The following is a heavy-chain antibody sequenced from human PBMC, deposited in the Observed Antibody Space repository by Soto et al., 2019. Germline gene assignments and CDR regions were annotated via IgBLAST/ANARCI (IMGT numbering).Heavy chain of an antibody. D-gene: IGHD3-22*01. CDR3: ARTYDNSGPNSGGYGFDI. CDR2: IYPDDSDT. CDR1: GYTFTTYW. Sequence: GESLKISCKGSGYTFTTYWVALVRQMPGKGLEWMGIIYPDDSDTRYSPSFQGQVTISADKSISTAYLQWSSLKASDTAMYYCARTYDNSGPNSGGYGFDIWGQGTMVTVSS. J-gene: IGHJ3*02. V-gene: IGHV5-51*01.